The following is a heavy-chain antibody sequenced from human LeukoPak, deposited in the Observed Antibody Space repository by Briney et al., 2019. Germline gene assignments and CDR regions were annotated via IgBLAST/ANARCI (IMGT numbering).Heavy chain of an antibody. D-gene: IGHD2-2*01. J-gene: IGHJ4*02. Sequence: TSETLSLTCTVSGGSISSYYWSWIRQPAGKGLEWIGRIYTSGSTNYNPSLKSRVTISVDTSKNQFSLKLSSVTAADTAVYYCARGYCSSTSCQTFDYWGQGTLVTVSS. CDR1: GGSISSYY. CDR2: IYTSGST. CDR3: ARGYCSSTSCQTFDY. V-gene: IGHV4-4*07.